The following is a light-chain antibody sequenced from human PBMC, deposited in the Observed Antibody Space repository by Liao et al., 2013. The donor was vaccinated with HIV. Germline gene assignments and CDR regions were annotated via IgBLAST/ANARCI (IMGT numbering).Light chain of an antibody. J-gene: IGLJ1*01. Sequence: SYELTQPPSVSVSPGQTASITCSGDKLVDKYACWYQQKPGQSPVLVIYEDNKRPSGIPERFSGSNSGNTATLIISGTQAMDEADYYCQAWDSSTAVFGTGTKVTVL. CDR3: QAWDSSTAV. CDR2: EDN. CDR1: KLVDKY. V-gene: IGLV3-1*01.